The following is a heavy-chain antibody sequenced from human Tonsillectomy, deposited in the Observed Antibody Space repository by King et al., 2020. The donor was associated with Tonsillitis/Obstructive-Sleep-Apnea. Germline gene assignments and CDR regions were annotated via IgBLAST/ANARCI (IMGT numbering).Heavy chain of an antibody. V-gene: IGHV4-59*01. CDR2: IFYTGRT. CDR3: AGSDYYDSAFNI. Sequence: VQLQESGPGLVKPSETLSLTCTVSGGSISSFYWSWIRQPPGKGLEWIGYIFYTGRTYYNPSLKSRVTISVDNSKNQLSLNLRSVTAADTAVYFCAGSDYYDSAFNIWGQGTMVAVSS. D-gene: IGHD3-22*01. CDR1: GGSISSFY. J-gene: IGHJ3*02.